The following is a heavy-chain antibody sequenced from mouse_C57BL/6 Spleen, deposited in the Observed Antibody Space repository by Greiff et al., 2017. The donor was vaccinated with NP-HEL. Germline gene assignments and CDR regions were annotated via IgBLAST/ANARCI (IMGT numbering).Heavy chain of an antibody. D-gene: IGHD2-3*01. V-gene: IGHV1-64*01. Sequence: VQLQQPGAELVKPGASVKLSCKASGYTFTSYWMHWVKQRPGQGLEWIGMIHPNSGSTNYNEKFKSKATLTVDKSSSTAYMQLSSLTSEDSAVYYCARGWLLQGAMDYWGQGTSVTVSS. CDR1: GYTFTSYW. CDR2: IHPNSGST. J-gene: IGHJ4*01. CDR3: ARGWLLQGAMDY.